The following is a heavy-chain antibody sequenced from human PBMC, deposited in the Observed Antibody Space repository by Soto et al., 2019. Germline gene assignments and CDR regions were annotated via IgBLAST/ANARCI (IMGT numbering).Heavy chain of an antibody. CDR2: ISYGGST. J-gene: IGHJ3*02. CDR1: GGSIISSSYY. V-gene: IGHV4-39*01. CDR3: ARHARFCSSATCYSEAVDI. D-gene: IGHD2-2*02. Sequence: QLQLRESGPGLVKPSETLSLTCTVSGGSIISSSYYWAWIRQPPGKGLEWIGTISYGGSTSYNPSLTSRVTISVDTSKDQFSLRLTSVTATDSSVYYCARHARFCSSATCYSEAVDIWGHGSMVTVSS.